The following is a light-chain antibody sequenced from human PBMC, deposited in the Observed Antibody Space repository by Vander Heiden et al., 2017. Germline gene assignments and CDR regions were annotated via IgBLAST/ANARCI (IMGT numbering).Light chain of an antibody. CDR3: QQKNSTPVT. Sequence: DIVTTESPDSLAVLLAYRATINCKSSQSVLDSYNNKNYLDWYQQKPGQPPKLLIYWASTRESGVPDRFSGSGSGTDFTLTISSLQAEDVAVYYCQQKNSTPVTFGHGTKVDIK. V-gene: IGKV4-1*01. J-gene: IGKJ3*01. CDR1: QSVLDSYNNKNY. CDR2: WAS.